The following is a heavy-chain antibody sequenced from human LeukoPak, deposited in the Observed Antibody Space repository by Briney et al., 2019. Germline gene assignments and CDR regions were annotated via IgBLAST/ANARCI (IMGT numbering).Heavy chain of an antibody. Sequence: GGSLRLSCAASGFTFSSNYMSWVRQAPGKGLEWVSVIYSGGSTYYADSVKGRFTISRDNSKNTLYLQMNSLRAEDTAVYYCAREIYGDYGRFDYWGQGTLVTVSS. V-gene: IGHV3-53*01. J-gene: IGHJ4*02. CDR1: GFTFSSNY. CDR2: IYSGGST. CDR3: AREIYGDYGRFDY. D-gene: IGHD4-17*01.